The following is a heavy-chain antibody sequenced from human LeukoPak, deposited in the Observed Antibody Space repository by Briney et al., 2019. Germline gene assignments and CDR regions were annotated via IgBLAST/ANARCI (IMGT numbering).Heavy chain of an antibody. CDR3: ARGSGNSSWLDP. V-gene: IGHV5-51*01. J-gene: IGHJ5*02. D-gene: IGHD3-10*01. CDR2: IYPGDSHI. CDR1: GYTFTSYW. Sequence: GESLKISCKGSGYTFTSYWIGWVRQMPGKGLEWMGLIYPGDSHIRYNPSLQGQVTISADKSISTAYLQWSSLKASDTAMYYCARGSGNSSWLDPWGQGTLVTVSS.